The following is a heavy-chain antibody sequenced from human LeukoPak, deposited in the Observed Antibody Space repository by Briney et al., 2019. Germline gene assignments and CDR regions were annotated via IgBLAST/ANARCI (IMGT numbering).Heavy chain of an antibody. CDR2: IININNSPSSV. D-gene: IGHD3-3*01. Sequence: GGSLRLSCLPSVYSFSIYRINGVRQAPGKGLEWVAYIININNSPSSVLYAESVKDPFTISRDNGKNSLFLQMDSLRAEDTAVYYCAREEWLSSILSPGFDYWGQGTLVTVPS. V-gene: IGHV3-48*01. CDR1: VYSFSIYR. J-gene: IGHJ4*02. CDR3: AREEWLSSILSPGFDY.